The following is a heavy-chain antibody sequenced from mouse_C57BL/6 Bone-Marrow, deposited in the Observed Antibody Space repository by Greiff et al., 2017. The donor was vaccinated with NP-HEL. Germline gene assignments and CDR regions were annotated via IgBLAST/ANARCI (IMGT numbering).Heavy chain of an antibody. D-gene: IGHD1-1*01. Sequence: VKVVESGPGLVQPSQSLSITCTVSGFSLTSYGVHWVRQSPGKGLEWLGVIWSGGSTDYNAAFISRLSISKDNSKSQVFFKMNSLQADDTAIYYCARRGYGSNLYFDYWGQGTTLTVSS. V-gene: IGHV2-2*01. CDR3: ARRGYGSNLYFDY. CDR2: IWSGGST. CDR1: GFSLTSYG. J-gene: IGHJ2*01.